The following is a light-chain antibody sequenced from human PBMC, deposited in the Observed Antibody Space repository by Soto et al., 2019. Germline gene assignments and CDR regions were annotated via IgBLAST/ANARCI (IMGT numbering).Light chain of an antibody. J-gene: IGKJ5*01. V-gene: IGKV2-28*01. Sequence: DIVMTQSPLSLPVTPGEPASISCRSSQSLLHSNGYNYLDWYLQKPGQSPQLLIYLGSNRASGVPDRFSGSESGTDFTLKISRVEAEDVGVYYCMQALQTPITFGQGTRLEI. CDR1: QSLLHSNGYNY. CDR2: LGS. CDR3: MQALQTPIT.